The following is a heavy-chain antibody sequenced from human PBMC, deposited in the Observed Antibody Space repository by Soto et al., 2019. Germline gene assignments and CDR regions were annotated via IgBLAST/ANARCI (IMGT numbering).Heavy chain of an antibody. V-gene: IGHV1-18*01. CDR1: GYTFTSYS. J-gene: IGHJ4*02. D-gene: IGHD4-4*01. Sequence: QVQLVQSGAEVKKPGASVKVSCKASGYTFTSYSISWVRQAPGQGLEWMGWISVYNGNTKYAQDFQGRVTMTTDTSTNTAYMELRRLRSDGTAVYYGARDGVAVTTGISGYWGQVTLVTVAS. CDR3: ARDGVAVTTGISGY. CDR2: ISVYNGNT.